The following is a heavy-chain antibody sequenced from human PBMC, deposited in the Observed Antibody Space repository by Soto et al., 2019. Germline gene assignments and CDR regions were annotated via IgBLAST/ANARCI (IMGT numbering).Heavy chain of an antibody. J-gene: IGHJ4*02. CDR2: ISAYNGNT. V-gene: IGHV1-18*04. CDR3: AGDDRQWLPTGSDY. D-gene: IGHD6-19*01. Sequence: ASVKVSCKASGYTFTSYGISWVRQAPGQGLEWMGWISAYNGNTNYAQKLQGRVTMTTDTSTSTAYMELRSLRSDDTAVYYCAGDDRQWLPTGSDYWGQGTLVTSPQ. CDR1: GYTFTSYG.